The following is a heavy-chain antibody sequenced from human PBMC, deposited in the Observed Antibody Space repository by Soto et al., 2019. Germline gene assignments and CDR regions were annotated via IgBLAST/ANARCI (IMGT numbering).Heavy chain of an antibody. J-gene: IGHJ4*02. D-gene: IGHD3-10*01. CDR2: MNAGNGNT. Sequence: GASVKVSCKSSGYTFTYYAMHWVRQSPGQRLEWMGWMNAGNGNTKYSQKFQGRVTITRDTSASTAYMELSSLRSEDTAVYYCACGVKWSWELLDYWGQGTLVTVSS. V-gene: IGHV1-3*01. CDR3: ACGVKWSWELLDY. CDR1: GYTFTYYA.